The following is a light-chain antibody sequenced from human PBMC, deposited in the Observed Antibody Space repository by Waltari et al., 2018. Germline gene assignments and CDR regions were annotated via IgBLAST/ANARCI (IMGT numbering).Light chain of an antibody. V-gene: IGKV2-28*01. J-gene: IGKJ4*01. CDR2: LGS. CDR1: QSLLHSNGYYY. Sequence: DIVMTQSPLSLPVTPGEPASISCRSSQSLLHSNGYYYLDWYLQKPGQSPQLLIYLGSNLASGVPDRFSGSGSGTDFTLKISRVEAEDVGVYYCMQALQTRLTFGGGTKVEIK. CDR3: MQALQTRLT.